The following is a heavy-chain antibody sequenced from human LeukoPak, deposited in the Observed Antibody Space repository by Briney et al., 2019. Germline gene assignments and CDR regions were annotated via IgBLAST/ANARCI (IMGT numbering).Heavy chain of an antibody. CDR1: GGSISSGGYY. CDR2: IYYSGST. Sequence: TLSLTCTVSGGSISSGGYYWSWIRQHPGKGLEWIGYIYYSGSTYYNPSLKSRVTISVDTSKNQFSLKLSSVTAADTAVYYCARDSLSHWFDPWGQGTLVTVSS. CDR3: ARDSLSHWFDP. J-gene: IGHJ5*02. V-gene: IGHV4-31*03.